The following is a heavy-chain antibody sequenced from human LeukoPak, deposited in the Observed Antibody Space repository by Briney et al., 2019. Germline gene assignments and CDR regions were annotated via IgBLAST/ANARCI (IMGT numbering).Heavy chain of an antibody. Sequence: ASVKLSFTASGYTFTSSAISRVRHAPGQGLEWMGWISAYNGNTNYAQKFHGRLTMTADTSTSTDYMELRGMRSEAPAVYYCARDLMYYYDSVSYLFDYWGQRTLVTVSS. CDR3: ARDLMYYYDSVSYLFDY. CDR2: ISAYNGNT. V-gene: IGHV1-18*01. J-gene: IGHJ4*02. CDR1: GYTFTSSA. D-gene: IGHD3-22*01.